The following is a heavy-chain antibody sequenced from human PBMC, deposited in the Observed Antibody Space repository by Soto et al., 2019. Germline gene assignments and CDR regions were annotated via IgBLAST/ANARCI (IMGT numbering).Heavy chain of an antibody. D-gene: IGHD1-26*01. J-gene: IGHJ4*02. CDR3: VRANSGGWFDY. Sequence: EVQLVESGGGLVQPGGSLRLSCTASGLTLSTYWMHWVRQGPGKGLLWVSRISVDGSTTNYADSVKGRFTISRDSAKNTLYLQMNSLRAEDTAVYYCVRANSGGWFDYWGPGTLVTVSS. V-gene: IGHV3-74*01. CDR1: GLTLSTYW. CDR2: ISVDGSTT.